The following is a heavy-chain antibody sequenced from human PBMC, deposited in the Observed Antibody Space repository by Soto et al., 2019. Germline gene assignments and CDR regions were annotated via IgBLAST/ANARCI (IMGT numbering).Heavy chain of an antibody. CDR1: GGSFSGYY. CDR2: INQSGNT. Sequence: SETLSLTCAVSGGSFSGYYRTWIRQIPGKGLEWIGEINQSGNTKYNPSLMSRVTLSVDTSRNQFSLKLRSVTAADTAVYYCARPSYALNWDFHYGMQVWGQGTSVTVSS. D-gene: IGHD2-2*01. V-gene: IGHV4-34*01. CDR3: ARPSYALNWDFHYGMQV. J-gene: IGHJ6*02.